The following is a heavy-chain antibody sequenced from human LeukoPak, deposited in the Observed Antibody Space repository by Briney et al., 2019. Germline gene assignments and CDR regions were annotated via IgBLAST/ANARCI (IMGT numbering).Heavy chain of an antibody. D-gene: IGHD3-10*01. V-gene: IGHV1-2*04. Sequence: ASVKVSCKASGYTFTGYYIHWVRQAPGQGLEWMGWINPNSGGTNYAQKFQGWVTMTRDTSISTAYMELSRLRSDDTAVYYCARDDYGSGSYYRWFDPWGQGTLVTVSS. CDR1: GYTFTGYY. CDR2: INPNSGGT. CDR3: ARDDYGSGSYYRWFDP. J-gene: IGHJ5*02.